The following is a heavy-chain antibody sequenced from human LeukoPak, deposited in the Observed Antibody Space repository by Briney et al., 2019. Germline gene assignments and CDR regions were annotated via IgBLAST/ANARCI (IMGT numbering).Heavy chain of an antibody. CDR3: ARDWNLRAFDY. J-gene: IGHJ4*02. CDR1: GFTFSSYE. D-gene: IGHD1-1*01. CDR2: IWYDGSNK. V-gene: IGHV3-33*08. Sequence: GGSLRLSCVASGFTFSSYEMNWVRQAPGKGLEWVAVIWYDGSNKYYADSVKGRFTISRDNSKNTLYLQMNSLRAEDTAVYYCARDWNLRAFDYWGQGTLVTVSS.